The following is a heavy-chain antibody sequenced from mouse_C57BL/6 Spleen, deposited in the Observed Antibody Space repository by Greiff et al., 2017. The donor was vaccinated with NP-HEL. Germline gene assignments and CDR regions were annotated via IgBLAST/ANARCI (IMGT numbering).Heavy chain of an antibody. CDR3: ARNGYDYAGAY. Sequence: VQLQESGPGLVQPSQSLSITCTVSGFSLTSYGVHWVRQSPGKGLEWLGVIWSGGSTDYNAAFISRLSISKDNSKSQVFFKMNSLQADDTAIYYCARNGYDYAGAYWGQGTLVTVSA. CDR2: IWSGGST. J-gene: IGHJ3*01. D-gene: IGHD2-4*01. V-gene: IGHV2-2*01. CDR1: GFSLTSYG.